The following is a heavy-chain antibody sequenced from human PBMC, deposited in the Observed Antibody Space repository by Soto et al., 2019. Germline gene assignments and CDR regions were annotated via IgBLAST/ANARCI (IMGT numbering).Heavy chain of an antibody. J-gene: IGHJ4*02. CDR2: IWYDGSNK. Sequence: QVQLVESGGGVVQPGRSLRLSCAVSGFTYSSYGMHWVRQAPGKGLEWVAVIWYDGSNKYYADSVKGRFISSRDDSKNTLSLQMNSLRAEDTAVYYCARDSAWLFDSWGQGTLVTVSS. CDR3: ARDSAWLFDS. CDR1: GFTYSSYG. D-gene: IGHD5-12*01. V-gene: IGHV3-33*01.